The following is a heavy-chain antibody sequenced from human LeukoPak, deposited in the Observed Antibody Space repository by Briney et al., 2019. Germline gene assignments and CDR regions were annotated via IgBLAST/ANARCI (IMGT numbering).Heavy chain of an antibody. D-gene: IGHD6-13*01. CDR1: GFTFSSYG. CDR3: ARDHSNTWYGVDY. Sequence: PGRSLRLSCAASGFTFSSYGMHWVRQAPGKGLEWVAVTWYARSNKYYVDSVKGRFTISRDNSKNTLYLQMNSLRAEDTAVYYCARDHSNTWYGVDYWGQGTLVTVSS. V-gene: IGHV3-33*01. J-gene: IGHJ4*02. CDR2: TWYARSNK.